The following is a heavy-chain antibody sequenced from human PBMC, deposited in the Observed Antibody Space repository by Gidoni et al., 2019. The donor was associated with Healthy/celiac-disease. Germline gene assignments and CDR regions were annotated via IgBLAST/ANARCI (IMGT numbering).Heavy chain of an antibody. J-gene: IGHJ4*02. CDR1: GFNSDAYA. V-gene: IGHV3-9*02. CDR2: SSWNSGSI. D-gene: IGHD2-21*02. CDR3: AKGRAAGYGGNSALDYFDY. Sequence: EVQLVESGGGLVPPGWSRRTLCSASGFNSDAYALHWDRQVPRKGLEWGSGSSWNSGSIGYADSVKCRFTISRDNAKNSMYLQMNSLRAEDTALYYCAKGRAAGYGGNSALDYFDYWGQGTLVTVSS.